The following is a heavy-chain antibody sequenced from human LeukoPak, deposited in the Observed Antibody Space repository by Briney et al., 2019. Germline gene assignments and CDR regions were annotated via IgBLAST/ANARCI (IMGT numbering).Heavy chain of an antibody. D-gene: IGHD3-9*01. V-gene: IGHV4-59*01. CDR2: IYYSGST. CDR1: GGSISSYY. Sequence: KPSETLSLTCTVSGGSISSYYWSWIRQPPGKGLEWIGYIYYSGSTNYNPSLKSRVTISVDTSKNQFSLKLSSVTAADTAVYYCARRGYDILTGYYFDYWGQGTLVTVSP. CDR3: ARRGYDILTGYYFDY. J-gene: IGHJ4*02.